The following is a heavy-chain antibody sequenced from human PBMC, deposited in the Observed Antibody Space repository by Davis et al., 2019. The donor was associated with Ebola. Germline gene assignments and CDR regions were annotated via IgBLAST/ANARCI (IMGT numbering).Heavy chain of an antibody. CDR1: GGSISSYY. Sequence: SETLSLTCTVSGGSISSYYWSWIRQPPGKGLEWIGYIYYSGSTNYNPSLKSRVTISVDTSKNQFSLKLSSVTAADTAVYYCARVDYDFWNGYYTGNWFDPWGQGTLVTVSS. J-gene: IGHJ5*02. V-gene: IGHV4-59*01. CDR2: IYYSGST. D-gene: IGHD3-3*01. CDR3: ARVDYDFWNGYYTGNWFDP.